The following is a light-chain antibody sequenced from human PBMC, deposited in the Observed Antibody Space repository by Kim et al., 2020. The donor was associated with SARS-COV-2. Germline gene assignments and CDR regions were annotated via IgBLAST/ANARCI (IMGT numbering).Light chain of an antibody. V-gene: IGKV3-20*01. CDR3: QQYGRT. Sequence: PGERATLSCRASQSVSSSYLAWYQQKPGQAPRLLIYGASSRATGIPDRFSGSGSGTDFTLTISRLEPEDFAVYYCQQYGRTFGQGTKVDIK. CDR2: GAS. CDR1: QSVSSSY. J-gene: IGKJ1*01.